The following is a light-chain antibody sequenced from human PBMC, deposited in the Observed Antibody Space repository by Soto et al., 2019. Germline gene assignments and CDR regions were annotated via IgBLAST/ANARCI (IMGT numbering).Light chain of an antibody. CDR3: KQSYSTPLT. J-gene: IGKJ4*01. CDR2: AAY. Sequence: IQMTQSPSSLSASVGDRVTITCRASQGIRNDLGWYQQKPGKAPKLLIYAAYSLQSGVQSRFSGSGSGTDFTLTIRGLQPDDFATYYCKQSYSTPLTFGGGTKVDI. CDR1: QGIRND. V-gene: IGKV1-39*01.